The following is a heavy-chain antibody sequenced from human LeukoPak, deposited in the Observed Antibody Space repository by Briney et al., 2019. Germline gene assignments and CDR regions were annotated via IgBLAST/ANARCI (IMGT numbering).Heavy chain of an antibody. V-gene: IGHV5-51*01. D-gene: IGHD3-9*01. Sequence: PGESLKISCKGSGYSFTSYWIGWVRQTPGKGLEWMGIIYPGDSDTRYSPSFQGQVTISADKSISTVYLQWSSLKASDTAMYYCARGLRYFDWLSSGAFDIWGQGTMVTVSS. CDR2: IYPGDSDT. CDR1: GYSFTSYW. J-gene: IGHJ3*02. CDR3: ARGLRYFDWLSSGAFDI.